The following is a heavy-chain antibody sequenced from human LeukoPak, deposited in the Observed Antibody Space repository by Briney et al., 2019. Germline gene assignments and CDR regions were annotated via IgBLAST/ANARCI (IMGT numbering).Heavy chain of an antibody. Sequence: GGSLRLSCAASGFTFDDYTMHWVRQAPGKGLEWVSLTSWDGGSTYYADSVKGRFTISRDNSKNSLYLQMNSLRAEDTALYYCAKDALDIVVVPAAINYYYYYMDVWGKGTTVTVSS. CDR1: GFTFDDYT. V-gene: IGHV3-43D*04. CDR2: TSWDGGST. CDR3: AKDALDIVVVPAAINYYYYYMDV. D-gene: IGHD2-2*02. J-gene: IGHJ6*03.